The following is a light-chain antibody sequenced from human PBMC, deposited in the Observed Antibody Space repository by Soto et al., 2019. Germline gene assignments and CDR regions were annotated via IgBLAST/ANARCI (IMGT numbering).Light chain of an antibody. Sequence: DIQMTQSPPTLSASVGDRVTITCRASQPISSWLAWYHQKPGKAPKLLIYDASNLESGVPSRFSGSGSGTEFTLTISRLQHEDFGIYYCQQYEKYWTFGGGTKVEIK. V-gene: IGKV1-5*01. CDR2: DAS. J-gene: IGKJ4*02. CDR1: QPISSW. CDR3: QQYEKYWT.